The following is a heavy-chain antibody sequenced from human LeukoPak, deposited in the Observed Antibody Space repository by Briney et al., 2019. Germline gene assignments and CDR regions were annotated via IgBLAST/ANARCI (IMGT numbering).Heavy chain of an antibody. Sequence: GGSLRLSCAASGFTFSNYWMSWVRQAPGKGLEWVANIKQDGNEKYYVDSVKGRFTISRDNAKNSLYLQMNSLRAEDTAVYYCARLSTAVAAGDYWGQGTLVTVSS. CDR1: GFTFSNYW. J-gene: IGHJ4*02. D-gene: IGHD6-19*01. CDR2: IKQDGNEK. CDR3: ARLSTAVAAGDY. V-gene: IGHV3-7*01.